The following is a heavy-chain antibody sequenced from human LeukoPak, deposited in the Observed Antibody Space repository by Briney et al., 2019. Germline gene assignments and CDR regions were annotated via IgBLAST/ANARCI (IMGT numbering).Heavy chain of an antibody. Sequence: ASVKVSCKASGYTFTSYGISWVRQAPGQGLEWMGWISAYNGNTNYAQKLQGRVTMTKDTSTSTAYMELRSLRSDDTAVYYCARDSYYSSSWYGNWFDPWGQGTLVTVSS. J-gene: IGHJ5*02. CDR1: GYTFTSYG. CDR2: ISAYNGNT. CDR3: ARDSYYSSSWYGNWFDP. D-gene: IGHD6-13*01. V-gene: IGHV1-18*01.